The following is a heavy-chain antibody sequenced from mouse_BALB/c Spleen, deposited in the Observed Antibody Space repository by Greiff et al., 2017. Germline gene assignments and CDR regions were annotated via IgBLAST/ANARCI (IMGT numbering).Heavy chain of an antibody. CDR1: GYTFTDYE. J-gene: IGHJ1*01. V-gene: IGHV1-15*01. D-gene: IGHD1-1*01. Sequence: QVQLQQSGAELVRPGASVTLSCKASGYTFTDYEMHWVKQTPVHGLEWIGAIDPETGGTAYNQKFKGKATLTADKSSSTAYMELRSLTSEDSAVYYCTSYGSSFDWYFDVWGEGTTVTVAS. CDR2: IDPETGGT. CDR3: TSYGSSFDWYFDV.